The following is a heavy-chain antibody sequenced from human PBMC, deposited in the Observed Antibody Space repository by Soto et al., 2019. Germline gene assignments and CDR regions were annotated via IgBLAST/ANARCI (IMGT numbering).Heavy chain of an antibody. CDR3: ASSLAYCGGDCYTNFDY. V-gene: IGHV4-30-2*01. CDR1: GGSISSGGYS. Sequence: SETRSLTCAVSGGSISSGGYSWSWIRQPPGKGLEWIGYIYHSGSTYYNPSLKSRVTISVDRSKNQFSLKLSSVTAADTAVYYCASSLAYCGGDCYTNFDYWGQGTLVTVSS. J-gene: IGHJ4*02. CDR2: IYHSGST. D-gene: IGHD2-21*02.